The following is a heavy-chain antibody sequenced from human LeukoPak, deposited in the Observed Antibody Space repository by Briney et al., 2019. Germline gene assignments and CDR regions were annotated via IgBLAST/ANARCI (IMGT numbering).Heavy chain of an antibody. Sequence: PSETLSLTCTVSGGSITTYSWSWIRQPPGKGLEWIGYIYYSGNTNYNPSLKSRVTISVDTSKNQFSLKLSSVTAADTAMYYCAGSGYSSGYLFDYWGQGTLVTVSS. CDR1: GGSITTYS. CDR2: IYYSGNT. CDR3: AGSGYSSGYLFDY. D-gene: IGHD5-18*01. V-gene: IGHV4-59*01. J-gene: IGHJ4*02.